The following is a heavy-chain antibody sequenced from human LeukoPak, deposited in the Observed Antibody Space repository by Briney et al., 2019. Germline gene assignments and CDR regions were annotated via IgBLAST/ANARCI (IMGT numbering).Heavy chain of an antibody. V-gene: IGHV3-21*01. CDR3: ARAYATAWYFDL. CDR2: ITSSSSYI. Sequence: GGSLRLSCAASGFTFSSYSMNWVRQAPGKGLEWVSSITSSSSYIYYADSVKGRFTISRDNAKNSLDLQMNSLRAEDTAVCYCARAYATAWYFDLWGRGTLVTVSS. CDR1: GFTFSSYS. J-gene: IGHJ2*01. D-gene: IGHD4-17*01.